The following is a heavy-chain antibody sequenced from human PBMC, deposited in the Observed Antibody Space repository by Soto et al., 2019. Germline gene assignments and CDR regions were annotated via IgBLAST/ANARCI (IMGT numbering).Heavy chain of an antibody. J-gene: IGHJ4*02. Sequence: PGGSLRLSCEASGFTFSGFDMHWVRQPTGKGLEWVSTIGTAGDTYYAVSVKGRFTISRDNAKNSLSLQMNSLRAGDTAVYFCARGQEVGAHFFDSWDQGTQVTVSS. CDR2: IGTAGDT. V-gene: IGHV3-13*01. CDR1: GFTFSGFD. CDR3: ARGQEVGAHFFDS. D-gene: IGHD2-15*01.